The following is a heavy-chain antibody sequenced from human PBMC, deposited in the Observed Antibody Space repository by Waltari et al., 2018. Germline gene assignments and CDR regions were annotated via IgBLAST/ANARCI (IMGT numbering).Heavy chain of an antibody. Sequence: QVQLVRSGAEVQKTGAPGKVSRQVAGNTIHEVSMPWALHATGNSIAWMGGFDPEDVETIYAQKFQGRVTMTEDTSTDTAYMELSSLRSEDTAVYYCATRRFIVGKQWLVEYYFDYWGQGTLVTVSS. J-gene: IGHJ4*02. V-gene: IGHV1-24*01. CDR2: FDPEDVET. CDR1: GNTIHEVS. CDR3: ATRRFIVGKQWLVEYYFDY. D-gene: IGHD6-19*01.